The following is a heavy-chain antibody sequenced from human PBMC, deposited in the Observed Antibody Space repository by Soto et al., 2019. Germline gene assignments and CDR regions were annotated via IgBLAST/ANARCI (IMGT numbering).Heavy chain of an antibody. CDR1: SVSITRSNW. CDR3: ACREDGDGYN. J-gene: IGHJ4*02. V-gene: IGHV4-30-4*01. Sequence: PSETLSLTCDVSSVSITRSNWWTWIRQPPGKGLEWIGYISYSGSTYYNPSLKSRVTISVDTSKNQFSLKLSSVTAADTAVYYCACREDGDGYNWGQGTLVTVSS. D-gene: IGHD5-12*01. CDR2: ISYSGST.